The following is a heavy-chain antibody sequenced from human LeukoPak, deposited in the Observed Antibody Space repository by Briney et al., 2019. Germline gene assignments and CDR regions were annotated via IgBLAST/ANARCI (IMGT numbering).Heavy chain of an antibody. Sequence: SVKVSCKASGGSFTNYAISWVRQAPGQGLEWMGGIIPIFGTANYAQKFQGRVTITTDESTSTAYMELSSLRSEDTAVYYCARAAGPACFDYWGQGTLVTVSS. CDR3: ARAAGPACFDY. V-gene: IGHV1-69*05. J-gene: IGHJ4*02. D-gene: IGHD6-13*01. CDR1: GGSFTNYA. CDR2: IIPIFGTA.